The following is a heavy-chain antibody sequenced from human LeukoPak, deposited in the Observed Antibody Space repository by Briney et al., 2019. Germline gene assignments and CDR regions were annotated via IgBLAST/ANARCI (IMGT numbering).Heavy chain of an antibody. D-gene: IGHD3-16*01. V-gene: IGHV4-34*01. CDR2: INHSGST. CDR3: ARGHYYDYVWGSSHNWFDP. Sequence: PSETLSLTCAVYGGSFSGYYWSWIRQPPGKGLEWIGEINHSGSTNYNPSLKSRVTISVDTSKNQFSLKLSSVTAADTAVYYCARGHYYDYVWGSSHNWFDPWGQGTLVTVSS. J-gene: IGHJ5*02. CDR1: GGSFSGYY.